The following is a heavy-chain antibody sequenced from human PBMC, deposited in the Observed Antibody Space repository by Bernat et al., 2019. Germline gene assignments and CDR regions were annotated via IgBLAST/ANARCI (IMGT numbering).Heavy chain of an antibody. D-gene: IGHD5-24*01. CDR2: IKSKTDGGTT. V-gene: IGHV3-15*07. CDR1: GFTFSNAW. CDR3: TTWAMAGGWGMDV. Sequence: EVQLVESGGGLVKPGGSLRLSCAASGFTFSNAWMNWVRQAPGKGLEWVGRIKSKTDGGTTDYAAPVKGRFTISRDDSKNTLYLQMNSLKTEDTAVYYCTTWAMAGGWGMDVWGQGTTVTVSS. J-gene: IGHJ6*02.